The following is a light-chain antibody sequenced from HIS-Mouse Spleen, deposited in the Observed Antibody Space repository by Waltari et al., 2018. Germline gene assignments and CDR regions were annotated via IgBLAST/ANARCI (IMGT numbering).Light chain of an antibody. Sequence: SYVLTQPPSVSVAPGKTARITCGGNNIGSKSVHWYQQKPGQAPVLGGHDDSDRPSGGPERVSGSNSGNTATLTISRVEAGDEADYYCQVWDSSSDHWVFGGGTKLTVL. CDR3: QVWDSSSDHWV. J-gene: IGLJ3*02. CDR1: NIGSKS. CDR2: DDS. V-gene: IGLV3-21*03.